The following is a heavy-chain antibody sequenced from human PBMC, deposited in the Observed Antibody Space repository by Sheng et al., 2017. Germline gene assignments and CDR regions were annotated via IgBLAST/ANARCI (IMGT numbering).Heavy chain of an antibody. V-gene: IGHV1-18*01. CDR3: ARDREPARPSDFDY. CDR2: ISGYNGNT. CDR1: GYTFSSYG. J-gene: IGHJ4*02. Sequence: QVQLVQSGAEVKKPGASVKVSCKASGYTFSSYGITWVRQAPGQGLEWMGWISGYNGNTNNAQKLQGRVTMTADTSTSTVYMEVRSLRSDDTAVYYCARDREPARPSDFDYWGQGTLVTVSS. D-gene: IGHD6-6*01.